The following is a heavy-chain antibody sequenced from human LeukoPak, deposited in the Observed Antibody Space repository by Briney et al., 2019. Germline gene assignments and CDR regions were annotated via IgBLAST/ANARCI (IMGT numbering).Heavy chain of an antibody. Sequence: GGSLRLSCAASGFTFRNYAMSWVRQAPGKGLEWVSTIGGSGGSTYYADSVKGRFTISRDNAKNTLYLQMNSLRAENTAVYYCAKNERVTGPAASLDYWGQGTLVTVSS. CDR2: IGGSGGST. V-gene: IGHV3-23*01. J-gene: IGHJ4*02. CDR3: AKNERVTGPAASLDY. D-gene: IGHD2-2*01. CDR1: GFTFRNYA.